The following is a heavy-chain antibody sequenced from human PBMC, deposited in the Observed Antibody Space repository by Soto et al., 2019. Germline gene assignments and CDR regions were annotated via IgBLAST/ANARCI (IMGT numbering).Heavy chain of an antibody. D-gene: IGHD2-2*01. V-gene: IGHV3-30*18. J-gene: IGHJ6*02. CDR3: AKDLVVVVPANITYSYGMDV. CDR1: GFTIRNYA. Sequence: QVQLVVSGGGVVQPGRSLRLSCAASGFTIRNYAIHWVRQVPGKGLEWVAVISYDGSNKYHADPVKGRFTISRDNSKNTLYLQMNSLRVEDTAVYYCAKDLVVVVPANITYSYGMDVWGQGTTVTVSS. CDR2: ISYDGSNK.